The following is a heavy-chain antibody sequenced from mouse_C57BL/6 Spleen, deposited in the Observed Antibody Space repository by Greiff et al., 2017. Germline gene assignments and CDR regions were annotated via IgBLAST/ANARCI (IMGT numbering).Heavy chain of an antibody. CDR2: IYPGDGDT. CDR1: GYAFSSSW. Sequence: VQLQQSGPELVKPGASVKISCKASGYAFSSSWMNWVKQRPGKGLEWIGRIYPGDGDTNYNGKFKGKATLTADKSSSTAYMQLNSLTSEDSAVYYCARGSTPGYWGQGTTLTVSS. V-gene: IGHV1-82*01. D-gene: IGHD1-1*01. CDR3: ARGSTPGY. J-gene: IGHJ2*01.